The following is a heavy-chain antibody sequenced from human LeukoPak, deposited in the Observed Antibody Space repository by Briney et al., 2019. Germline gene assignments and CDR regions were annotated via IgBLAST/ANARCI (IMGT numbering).Heavy chain of an antibody. CDR3: ARDFTTTGTTFPDY. CDR2: ISAYNVNT. J-gene: IGHJ4*02. Sequence: ASVKVSCEASGYTFTSYGISWVRQAPGQGLEWMGWISAYNVNTNYAQKLQGRVTMTTDTSTSTAYMELSSLRSEDTAVYYCARDFTTTGTTFPDYWGQGTLVTVSS. D-gene: IGHD1-1*01. CDR1: GYTFTSYG. V-gene: IGHV1-18*01.